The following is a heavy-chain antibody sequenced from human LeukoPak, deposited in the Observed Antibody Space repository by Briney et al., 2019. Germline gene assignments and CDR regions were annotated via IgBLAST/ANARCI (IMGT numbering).Heavy chain of an antibody. V-gene: IGHV1-8*01. Sequence: ASVKVSCKASGYTFTSYDINWVRQATGQGLEWMGWMNPNSGNTGYAQKFQGRVTMTRNTSISTAYMELSSLRSKDTALYYCGVGSGYSGYWGQGTLVTVSS. D-gene: IGHD3-22*01. CDR3: GVGSGYSGY. CDR2: MNPNSGNT. CDR1: GYTFTSYD. J-gene: IGHJ4*02.